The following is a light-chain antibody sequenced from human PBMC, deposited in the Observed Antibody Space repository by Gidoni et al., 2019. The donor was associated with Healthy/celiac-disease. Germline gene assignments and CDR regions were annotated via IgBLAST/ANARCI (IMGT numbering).Light chain of an antibody. CDR3: QQSYSTPLT. J-gene: IGKJ4*01. CDR1: QSISSY. CDR2: AAS. V-gene: IGKV1-39*01. Sequence: IQMTQSPSSLSAYVGDRVTITCRASQSISSYLNWYQQKPGKAPKLLIYAASSLQSGVPSRFSGRGSGTDFTLTISSLQPEDFATYYCQQSYSTPLTCGGGTKVEIK.